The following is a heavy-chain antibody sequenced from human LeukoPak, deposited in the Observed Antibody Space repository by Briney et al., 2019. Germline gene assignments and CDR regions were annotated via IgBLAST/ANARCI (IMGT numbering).Heavy chain of an antibody. CDR2: IYYGGST. J-gene: IGHJ3*02. CDR3: ARTVGYCSGGSRYERAFDI. CDR1: GGSISSYY. D-gene: IGHD2-15*01. Sequence: SETLSLTCTVSGGSISSYYWSWIRQPPGKGLEWIGYIYYGGSTNYNPSLKSRVTISVDTSKNQFSLKLSSVTAADTAVYYCARTVGYCSGGSRYERAFDIWGQGTMVTVSS. V-gene: IGHV4-59*01.